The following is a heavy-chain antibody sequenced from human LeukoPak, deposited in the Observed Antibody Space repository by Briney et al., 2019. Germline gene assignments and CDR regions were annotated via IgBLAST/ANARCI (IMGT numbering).Heavy chain of an antibody. CDR3: AKIAAAGYGRHGYYFDY. CDR2: ISGSGGST. CDR1: GFTFSSYA. V-gene: IGHV3-23*01. D-gene: IGHD6-13*01. Sequence: PGGSLRLSCAASGFTFSSYAMSWVRQAPGKGLEWVSAISGSGGSTYYADSVKGRFTISRDNSKNTLYLQMNSLRAEDTAVYYCAKIAAAGYGRHGYYFDYWGQGTLVTVSS. J-gene: IGHJ4*02.